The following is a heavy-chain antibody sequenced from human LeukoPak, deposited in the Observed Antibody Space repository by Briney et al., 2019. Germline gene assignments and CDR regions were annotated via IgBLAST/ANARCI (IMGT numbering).Heavy chain of an antibody. J-gene: IGHJ4*02. V-gene: IGHV4-61*02. CDR1: GGSISSGSYY. D-gene: IGHD5-12*01. CDR2: IYTSGST. CDR3: ARGNVATILAY. Sequence: PSQTLSLTCTVSGGSISSGSYYWSWIRQPAGKGLEWIGRIYTSGSTNYNPSLKSRVTISVDTSQNQFSLKLSSVTAADTAVYYCARGNVATILAYWGQGTLVTVSS.